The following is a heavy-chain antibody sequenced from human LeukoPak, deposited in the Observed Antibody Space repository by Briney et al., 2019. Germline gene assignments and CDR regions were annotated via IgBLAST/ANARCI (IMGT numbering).Heavy chain of an antibody. Sequence: ASVKVSCKASGYTFTSYDINWVRQATGQGLEWMGWMNPNSGNTGYAQKFQGRVTITRNTSISTAYMELSSLRSEDTAVYYCARGLVRSKRSGFDPWGQGTLVTVSS. CDR2: MNPNSGNT. J-gene: IGHJ5*02. CDR3: ARGLVRSKRSGFDP. D-gene: IGHD6-6*01. V-gene: IGHV1-8*03. CDR1: GYTFTSYD.